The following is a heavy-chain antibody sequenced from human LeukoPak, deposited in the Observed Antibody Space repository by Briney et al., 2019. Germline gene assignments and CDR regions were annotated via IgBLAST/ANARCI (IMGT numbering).Heavy chain of an antibody. CDR1: GFMFSDYY. D-gene: IGHD3-10*01. Sequence: GGSLRLSCAASGFMFSDYYMTWIRQAPGKGLEWLSYISRSGTNINYADSVKGRFTISRDNAKNTLYLQMNNLRAEDTAIYYCATDSYVSGSYYRLFYWGQGTLVTVSS. CDR3: ATDSYVSGSYYRLFY. V-gene: IGHV3-11*04. CDR2: ISRSGTNI. J-gene: IGHJ4*02.